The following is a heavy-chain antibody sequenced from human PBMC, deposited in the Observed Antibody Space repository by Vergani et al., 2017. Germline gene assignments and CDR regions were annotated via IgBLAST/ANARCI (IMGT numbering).Heavy chain of an antibody. CDR2: IYSGGST. Sequence: EVQLVESGGGLVQPGGSLRLSCAASGFTVSSNYMSWVRQAPGKGLEWVSVIYSGGSTYYADSVKGRFTISRDNSKITLYLQMNSLRAEDTAVYYCAREGETGGLWHYYGMDVWGRGPTIAVSS. CDR3: AREGETGGLWHYYGMDV. J-gene: IGHJ6*01. V-gene: IGHV3-66*01. CDR1: GFTVSSNY. D-gene: IGHD2-8*02.